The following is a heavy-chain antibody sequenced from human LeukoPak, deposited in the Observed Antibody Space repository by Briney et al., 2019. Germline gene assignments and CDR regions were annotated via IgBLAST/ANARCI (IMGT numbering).Heavy chain of an antibody. D-gene: IGHD3-3*01. J-gene: IGHJ3*02. V-gene: IGHV1-8*01. CDR1: GGTFTSYD. Sequence: ASVKVSCKASGGTFTSYDINWVRQATGQGLEWMGWMNPNSGNTGYAQKFQGRVTMTRNTSISTAYMELSSLRSEDTAVYYCARAAPPLGFLEWFKYAFDIWGQGTMVTVSS. CDR3: ARAAPPLGFLEWFKYAFDI. CDR2: MNPNSGNT.